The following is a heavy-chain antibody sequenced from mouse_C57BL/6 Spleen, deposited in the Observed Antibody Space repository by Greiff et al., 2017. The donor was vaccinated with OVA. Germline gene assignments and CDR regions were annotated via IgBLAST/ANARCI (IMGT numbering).Heavy chain of an antibody. J-gene: IGHJ4*01. CDR3: ARMGGSSSYYYAMDY. D-gene: IGHD1-1*01. CDR2: INPNNGGT. V-gene: IGHV1-22*01. Sequence: VQLQQSGPELVKPGASVKMSCKASGYTFTDYNMHWVKQSHGKSLEWIGYINPNNGGTSYNQKFKGKATLTVNKSSSTAYMELRSLTSEDSAVYYCARMGGSSSYYYAMDYWGQGTSVTVSS. CDR1: GYTFTDYN.